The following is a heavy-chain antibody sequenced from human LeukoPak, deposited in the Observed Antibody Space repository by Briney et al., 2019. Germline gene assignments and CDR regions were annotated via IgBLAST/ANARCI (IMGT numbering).Heavy chain of an antibody. D-gene: IGHD3-10*01. J-gene: IGHJ5*02. CDR2: INPNSGGT. CDR3: ARPYYGSGRVWFDP. Sequence: GASVKVSCKASGYTLTDYYIHWVRQAPGQGLEWMGWINPNSGGTNYAQKFQGRVTMTRDTSISTAYMELSRLRSDDTAVYYCARPYYGSGRVWFDPWGQGTLVTVSS. CDR1: GYTLTDYY. V-gene: IGHV1-2*02.